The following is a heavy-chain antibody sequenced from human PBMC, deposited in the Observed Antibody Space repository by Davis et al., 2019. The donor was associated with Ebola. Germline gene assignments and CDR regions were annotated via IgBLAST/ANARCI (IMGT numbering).Heavy chain of an antibody. J-gene: IGHJ4*02. CDR2: VSGSGDTT. V-gene: IGHV3-23*01. D-gene: IGHD3-3*01. Sequence: GESLKISCAAPGFTFSSYSMSWVRQAPGKGLEWVSAVSGSGDTTYYADYLKGRFTISRDSSKNTLYLQMNSLRVEDTAIYYCAKIFFGTRAIDYGDYWGQGTLVTVSS. CDR3: AKIFFGTRAIDYGDY. CDR1: GFTFSSYS.